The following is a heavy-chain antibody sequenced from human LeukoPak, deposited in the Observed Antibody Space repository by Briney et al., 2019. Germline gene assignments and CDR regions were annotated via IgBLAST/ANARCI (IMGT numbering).Heavy chain of an antibody. V-gene: IGHV3-66*04. CDR2: IYSGGSA. CDR1: GFTVSSNY. D-gene: IGHD3-3*01. CDR3: ASQVTIFGGGKYFDY. J-gene: IGHJ4*02. Sequence: GGSLRLSCAASGFTVSSNYMSWVRQAPGKGLEWVSVIYSGGSAYYTDSVKGRFTISRDNSKNTLYLQMNSLRAEDTAVYYCASQVTIFGGGKYFDYWGQGTLVTVSS.